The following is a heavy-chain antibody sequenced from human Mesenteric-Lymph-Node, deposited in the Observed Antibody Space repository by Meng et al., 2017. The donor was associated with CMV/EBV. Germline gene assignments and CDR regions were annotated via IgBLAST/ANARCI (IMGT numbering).Heavy chain of an antibody. CDR1: GGSISSSSYY. CDR2: IYYSGST. V-gene: IGHV4-39*07. J-gene: IGHJ6*02. CDR3: ARDWGAAAGSHYYGMDV. Sequence: GSLRLSCTVSGGSISSSSYYWGWIRQPPGKGLEWIGSIYYSGSTYYNPSLKSRVTISVDTSKNQFSLKLSSVTAADTAVYYCARDWGAAAGSHYYGMDVWGQGTTVTVSS. D-gene: IGHD6-13*01.